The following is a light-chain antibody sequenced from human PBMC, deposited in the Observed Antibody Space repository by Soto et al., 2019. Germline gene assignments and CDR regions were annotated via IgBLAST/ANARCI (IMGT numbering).Light chain of an antibody. Sequence: DIQMTQSPSTLSASVGDRVTITCRASQGISSYLAWYQQKPGKAPKLLIYAASTLQSGVPSRFSGSGSGTEFTLTISSLQPDDFATYYCQQSYSTPLTFGGGTKVDIK. V-gene: IGKV1-9*01. CDR1: QGISSY. J-gene: IGKJ4*01. CDR2: AAS. CDR3: QQSYSTPLT.